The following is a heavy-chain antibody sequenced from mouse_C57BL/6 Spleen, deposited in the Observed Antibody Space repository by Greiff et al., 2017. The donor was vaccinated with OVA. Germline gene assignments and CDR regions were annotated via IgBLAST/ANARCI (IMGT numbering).Heavy chain of an antibody. CDR3: ATYHSNRDY. J-gene: IGHJ2*01. Sequence: EVQVVESGPELVKPGASVKISCKASGYTFTDYYINWVKQSHGKSLEWIGDINPKNGGTSYNQKFKGKATLTVDPSSSTAYMELRSLPSEDSAVYYCATYHSNRDYWGRGTTLTVSS. V-gene: IGHV1-26*01. D-gene: IGHD2-5*01. CDR2: INPKNGGT. CDR1: GYTFTDYY.